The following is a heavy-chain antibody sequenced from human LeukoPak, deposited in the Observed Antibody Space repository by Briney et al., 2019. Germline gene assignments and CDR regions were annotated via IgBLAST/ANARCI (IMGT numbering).Heavy chain of an antibody. CDR3: ASGPFGTAGPHATGPWYNWFDP. CDR2: IIPIFGTA. CDR1: GYTFTSYY. Sequence: ASVKVSCKASGYTFTSYYMHWVRQAPGQGLEWMGGIIPIFGTANYAQKFQGRVTITADESTSTAYMELSSLRSEDTAVYYCASGPFGTAGPHATGPWYNWFDPWGQGTLVTVSS. J-gene: IGHJ5*02. V-gene: IGHV1-69*13. D-gene: IGHD1-7*01.